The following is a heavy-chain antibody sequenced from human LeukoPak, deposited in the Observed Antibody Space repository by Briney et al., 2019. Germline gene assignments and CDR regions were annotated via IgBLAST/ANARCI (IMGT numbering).Heavy chain of an antibody. J-gene: IGHJ4*02. V-gene: IGHV4-34*01. CDR3: ARTHYDDYANEYAYDY. Sequence: PSETLSLTCAVSGGSFNGYHWNWIRQPPGKGLEWIGKINPSGNTYYNPSLKSRVAISVDMSKNQLSLRLNSVIAADTAVYYCARTHYDDYANEYAYDYWGQGILVTVSS. CDR1: GGSFNGYH. CDR2: INPSGNT. D-gene: IGHD4-17*01.